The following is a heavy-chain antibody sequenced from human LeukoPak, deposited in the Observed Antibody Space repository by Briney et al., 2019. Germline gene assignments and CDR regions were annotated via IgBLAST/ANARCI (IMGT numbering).Heavy chain of an antibody. Sequence: SVKVSCKASGFTFTSSPMQWVRQARGQRLEWIGWIVVGSGNTDYAQKFQERVTITRDMSTNTAYMELSSLRSEDTAVYYCATGSGWYSPDYWGQGTLVTVSS. D-gene: IGHD6-19*01. CDR3: ATGSGWYSPDY. CDR2: IVVGSGNT. CDR1: GFTFTSSP. V-gene: IGHV1-58*02. J-gene: IGHJ4*02.